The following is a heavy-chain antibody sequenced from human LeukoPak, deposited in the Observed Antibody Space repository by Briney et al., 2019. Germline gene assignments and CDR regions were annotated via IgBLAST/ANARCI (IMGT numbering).Heavy chain of an antibody. CDR1: GFTFSDYA. V-gene: IGHV3-23*01. CDR3: AKDGGQGAAY. D-gene: IGHD3-16*01. CDR2: TTGSSGDT. J-gene: IGHJ4*02. Sequence: GGTLRLSCAAAGFTFSDYALSWVRQTPGKGLEWVAATTGSSGDTYHADSVKGRFTISRDNSKNTLYLQMNSLRAEDMAVYYCAKDGGQGAAYWGQGTLVSVSS.